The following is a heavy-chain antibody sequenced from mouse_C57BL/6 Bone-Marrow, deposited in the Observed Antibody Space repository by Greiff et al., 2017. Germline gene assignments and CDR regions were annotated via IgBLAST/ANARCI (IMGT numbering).Heavy chain of an antibody. J-gene: IGHJ3*01. V-gene: IGHV2-9-1*01. CDR2: MWTGGGT. CDR1: GFSLTSYA. Sequence: VQGVESGPGLVAPSQSLSITCTVSGFSLTSYAISWVRQPPGKGLEWLGVMWTGGGTNYNSALKSRLSISKDNSKSQVFLKMNSLQTDDTARYYCARMRELGPWFAYWGQGTLVTVSA. CDR3: ARMRELGPWFAY. D-gene: IGHD4-1*01.